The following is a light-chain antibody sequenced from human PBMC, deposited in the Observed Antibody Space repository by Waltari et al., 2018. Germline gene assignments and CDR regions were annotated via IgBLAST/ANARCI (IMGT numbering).Light chain of an antibody. V-gene: IGLV2-14*01. CDR2: DVY. CDR1: GRDVRGYDY. Sequence: QAALTQPASVSGSPGQAIIISCTGTGRDVRGYDYVSWYQQYPGKAPRLIIYDVYNRPSGVSNRFSGSKSDNTASLTISGLQAEDESVYYCSSYTSSGVVFGGGTKLTVL. J-gene: IGLJ2*01. CDR3: SSYTSSGVV.